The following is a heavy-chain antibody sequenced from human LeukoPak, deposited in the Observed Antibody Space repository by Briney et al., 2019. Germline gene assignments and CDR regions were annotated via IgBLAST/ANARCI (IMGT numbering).Heavy chain of an antibody. J-gene: IGHJ4*02. CDR3: ARTSGVDYCSSTSCYYDY. CDR1: GGSFSGYY. Sequence: PSETLSLACAVYGGSFSGYYWSWIRQPPGKGLEWIGEINHSGSTNYNPSLKSRVTISVDTSKNQFSLKLSSVTAADTAVYYCARTSGVDYCSSTSCYYDYWGQGTLVTVPS. D-gene: IGHD2-2*01. CDR2: INHSGST. V-gene: IGHV4-34*01.